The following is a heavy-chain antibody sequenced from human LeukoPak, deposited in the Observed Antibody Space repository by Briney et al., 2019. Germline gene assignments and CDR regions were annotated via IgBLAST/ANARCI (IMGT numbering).Heavy chain of an antibody. D-gene: IGHD6-19*01. Sequence: GGSLRLSCAASGFTFSSYSMNWVRQAPGKGLEWVSYISSSSSTIYYADTVKGRFTISRDNAKNSLYLQMNSLRDEDTAVYYCARPKYSSGWSWIDYWGQGTLVTVSS. V-gene: IGHV3-48*02. J-gene: IGHJ4*02. CDR3: ARPKYSSGWSWIDY. CDR2: ISSSSSTI. CDR1: GFTFSSYS.